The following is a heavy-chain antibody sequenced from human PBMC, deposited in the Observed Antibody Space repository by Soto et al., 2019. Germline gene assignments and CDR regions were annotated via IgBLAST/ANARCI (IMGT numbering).Heavy chain of an antibody. V-gene: IGHV4-30-2*01. CDR2: IYQSGST. D-gene: IGHD3-16*01. CDR3: ARGGLLRFDP. J-gene: IGHJ5*02. Sequence: QLQLQESGSGLVKPSQTLSLTCAVSGDSISSGGYYWSWIRQPPGKGLEWIGYIYQSGSTHYNPSLKSRVTLSIDKSKNQFSLNLTSVTAADTAVYYCARGGLLRFDPWGQGTLVTVSS. CDR1: GDSISSGGYY.